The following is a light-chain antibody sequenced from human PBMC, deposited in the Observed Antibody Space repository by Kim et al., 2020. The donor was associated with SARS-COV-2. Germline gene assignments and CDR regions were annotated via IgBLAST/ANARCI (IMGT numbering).Light chain of an antibody. V-gene: IGLV3-21*04. CDR3: QVWDSSSDKYV. CDR2: YDS. CDR1: NIGSNS. Sequence: GKTDRINWEGNNIGSNSVNWYQQKQGQASVRVIYYDSDRPAGIPERFEGSNSGNTATRTSSRVEAGDEDDDYWQVWDSSSDKYVFGTGTKVTVL. J-gene: IGLJ1*01.